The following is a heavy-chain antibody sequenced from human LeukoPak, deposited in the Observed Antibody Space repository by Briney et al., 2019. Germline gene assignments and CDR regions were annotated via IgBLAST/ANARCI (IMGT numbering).Heavy chain of an antibody. Sequence: SVKVSCKASGFTFTSSAMQWVRQARGQRLEWIGWIVVGSGNTNYAQKFQERVTITRDMSTSIAYMELSSLRSEDTAVYYCAADANEYYYDSSGFYYYYMDVWGKGTTVTVSS. D-gene: IGHD3-22*01. CDR3: AADANEYYYDSSGFYYYYMDV. CDR2: IVVGSGNT. CDR1: GFTFTSSA. J-gene: IGHJ6*03. V-gene: IGHV1-58*02.